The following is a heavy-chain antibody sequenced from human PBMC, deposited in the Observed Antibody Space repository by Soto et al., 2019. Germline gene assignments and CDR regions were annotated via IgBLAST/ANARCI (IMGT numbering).Heavy chain of an antibody. D-gene: IGHD6-6*01. CDR2: FYSSGSGST. Sequence: SATLSLTCTVSGASISNYYWSWIRQPAGRGLEWIARFYSSGSGSTNYNPSLSSRVTMSVDTSKNQFSLKLKSVTAADTALYYCARVLIRAARPVKAQYGMDVWGQGTTVT. CDR1: GASISNYY. V-gene: IGHV4-4*07. CDR3: ARVLIRAARPVKAQYGMDV. J-gene: IGHJ6*02.